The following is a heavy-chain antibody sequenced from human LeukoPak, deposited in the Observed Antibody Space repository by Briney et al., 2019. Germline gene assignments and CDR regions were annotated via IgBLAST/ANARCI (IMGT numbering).Heavy chain of an antibody. J-gene: IGHJ4*02. CDR3: ARGRWLQLPDY. Sequence: KPSETLALTRTVSGGSISGYYWGWIRQPPGKGLEWIGYIHYSGSTNYNPSLKSRVTISLDTSKNQFSLKLSSVTAADTAVYYCARGRWLQLPDYWGQGTLVTVSS. V-gene: IGHV4-59*08. CDR2: IHYSGST. CDR1: GGSISGYY. D-gene: IGHD5-24*01.